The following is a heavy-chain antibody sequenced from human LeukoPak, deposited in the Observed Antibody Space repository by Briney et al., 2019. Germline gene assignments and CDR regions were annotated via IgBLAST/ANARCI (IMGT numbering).Heavy chain of an antibody. CDR1: GYTFTGYY. CDR3: ARGGLLWFGEFGDY. J-gene: IGHJ4*02. CDR2: INPNSGGT. D-gene: IGHD3-10*01. V-gene: IGHV1-2*04. Sequence: ASVKVSCKASGYTFTGYYMHWVRQAPGQGLEWMGWINPNSGGTNYAQKFQGWVTMTRDTSISTAYMELSRLRSDDTAVYYCARGGLLWFGEFGDYWGQGTQVTVSS.